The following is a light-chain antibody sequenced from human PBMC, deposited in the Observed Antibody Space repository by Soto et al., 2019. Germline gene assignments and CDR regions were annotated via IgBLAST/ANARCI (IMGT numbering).Light chain of an antibody. V-gene: IGKV3-15*01. CDR2: GPS. CDR1: QSVSSN. CDR3: QQYNNWPFT. J-gene: IGKJ3*01. Sequence: EIVMTQSPATLSVSPGERATLSCRASQSVSSNLAWYQQKPGQAPRLLIYGPSTRATGIPARFSGSGSGTEFTLTISSLQSEDFAVYYCQQYNNWPFTFGPGTKVDIK.